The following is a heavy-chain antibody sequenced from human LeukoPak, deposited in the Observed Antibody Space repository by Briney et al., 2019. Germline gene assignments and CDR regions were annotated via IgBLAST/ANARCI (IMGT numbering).Heavy chain of an antibody. CDR2: INPNSGGT. D-gene: IGHD3-22*01. V-gene: IGHV1-2*02. CDR1: GYTFTGYY. J-gene: IGHJ4*02. CDR3: ARGNRITMIVVVITSADY. Sequence: ASVKVSCKASGYTFTGYYMHWVRQAPGQGLEWMGWINPNSGGTNYAQKFQGGVTMTRDTSISTAYMELSRPRSDDTAVYYCARGNRITMIVVVITSADYWGQGTLVTVSS.